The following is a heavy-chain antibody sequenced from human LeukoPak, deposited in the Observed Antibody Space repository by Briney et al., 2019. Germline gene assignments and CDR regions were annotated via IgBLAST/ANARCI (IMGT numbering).Heavy chain of an antibody. V-gene: IGHV3-30*18. D-gene: IGHD5-18*01. J-gene: IGHJ4*02. Sequence: GGSLRLSCAASGFTFSSYGMHWVRQAPGKGLEWVAVISYDGSNKYYADSVKRRFTISRDNSKNTLYLQMNSLRAEDTAVYYCAKDRIQLWLQLDYWGQGTLVTVSS. CDR2: ISYDGSNK. CDR1: GFTFSSYG. CDR3: AKDRIQLWLQLDY.